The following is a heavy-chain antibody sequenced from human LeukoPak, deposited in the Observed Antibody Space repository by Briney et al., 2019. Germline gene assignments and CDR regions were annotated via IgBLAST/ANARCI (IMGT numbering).Heavy chain of an antibody. D-gene: IGHD2-21*02. Sequence: GGSLRLSCAASGFTFSSYWMSWVRQAPGKGLEWVANIKQDGSEKYYVDSVKGRFTISRDNAKNSLYLQMNSLRAEDTAVYYCARDLYCGGDCYSFDWFDYWGQGTLVTVSS. J-gene: IGHJ4*02. V-gene: IGHV3-7*01. CDR2: IKQDGSEK. CDR1: GFTFSSYW. CDR3: ARDLYCGGDCYSFDWFDY.